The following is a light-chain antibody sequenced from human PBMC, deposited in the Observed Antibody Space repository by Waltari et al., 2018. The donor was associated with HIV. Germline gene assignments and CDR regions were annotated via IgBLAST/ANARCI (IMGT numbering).Light chain of an antibody. V-gene: IGLV4-69*01. CDR3: QTWGTGIRV. CDR2: LHADGRH. CDR1: TRHNTYA. J-gene: IGLJ3*02. Sequence: QVVLPQSPSASASLAASVKPTCTLTTRHNTYAIACHQQQPEKGPRYLMRLHADGRHTKGDEIPDRFSGSSSGAERYLTISSLQSEDEADYYCQTWGTGIRVFGGGTKLTVL.